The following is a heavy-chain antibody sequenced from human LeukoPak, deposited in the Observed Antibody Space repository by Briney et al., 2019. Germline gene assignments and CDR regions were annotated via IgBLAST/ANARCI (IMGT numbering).Heavy chain of an antibody. V-gene: IGHV1-2*02. J-gene: IGHJ3*02. CDR3: AREENSSGWYACAFGI. CDR1: GYTFTGYY. D-gene: IGHD6-19*01. CDR2: INPNSGGT. Sequence: ASVKVSCKASGYTFTGYYMHWVRQAPGQGLEWMGWINPNSGGTNYAQKFQGRVTMTRDTSISTAYMELSRLRSDDTAVYYCAREENSSGWYACAFGIWGQGTMVTVSS.